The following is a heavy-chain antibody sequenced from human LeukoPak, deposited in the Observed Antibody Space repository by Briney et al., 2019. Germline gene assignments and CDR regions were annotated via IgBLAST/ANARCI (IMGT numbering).Heavy chain of an antibody. CDR3: ARDLNRYYDSSGYSPLATFDY. CDR2: INPNSGGT. J-gene: IGHJ4*02. Sequence: ASVKVSCKASGYTFTGYYMHWVRQAPGQGLEWMGWINPNSGGTNYAQKFQGRVTMTRDTSISTAYMELSRLRSDDTAVYYCARDLNRYYDSSGYSPLATFDYWGQGTLVTVSS. CDR1: GYTFTGYY. V-gene: IGHV1-2*02. D-gene: IGHD3-22*01.